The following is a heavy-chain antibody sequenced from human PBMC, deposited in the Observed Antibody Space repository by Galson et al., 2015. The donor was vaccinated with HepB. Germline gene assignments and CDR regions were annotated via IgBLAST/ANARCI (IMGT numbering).Heavy chain of an antibody. V-gene: IGHV1-24*01. CDR1: GYTLTELS. Sequence: SVKVSCKVSGYTLTELSMHWVRQAPGKGLEWMGGFDPEDGETIYAQKFQGRVTMTEDTSTDTAYMELSSLRSEDTAVYYCATVAGGAVSYYANWFDPWGQGTLVTVSS. D-gene: IGHD2/OR15-2a*01. J-gene: IGHJ5*02. CDR3: ATVAGGAVSYYANWFDP. CDR2: FDPEDGET.